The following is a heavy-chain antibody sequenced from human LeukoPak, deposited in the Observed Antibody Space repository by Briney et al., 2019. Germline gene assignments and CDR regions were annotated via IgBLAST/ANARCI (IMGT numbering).Heavy chain of an antibody. J-gene: IGHJ6*02. Sequence: LETLSLTCTVSGGSISSSSYYWGWIRQPPGKGLEWIGSIYYSGSTYYNPSLKSRVAISVDTSKNQFSLKLSSVTAADTAVYYCARQTSGPDVWGQGTTVTVSS. CDR3: ARQTSGPDV. CDR2: IYYSGST. D-gene: IGHD3-10*01. V-gene: IGHV4-39*01. CDR1: GGSISSSSYY.